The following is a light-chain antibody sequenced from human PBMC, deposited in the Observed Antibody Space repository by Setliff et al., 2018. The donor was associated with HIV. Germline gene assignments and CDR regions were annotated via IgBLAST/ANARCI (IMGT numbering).Light chain of an antibody. V-gene: IGLV2-11*01. CDR1: SSDVGGYNY. CDR2: DVS. Sequence: QSVLTQPRSVSGSPGQSVTISCTGTSSDVGGYNYVSWYHQHPGKAPKLMISDVSKRPSGVPDRFSGSKSGNTASLTISGLQAEDEGDYYCSSYAGNDNFVFGTGTKVTVL. J-gene: IGLJ1*01. CDR3: SSYAGNDNFV.